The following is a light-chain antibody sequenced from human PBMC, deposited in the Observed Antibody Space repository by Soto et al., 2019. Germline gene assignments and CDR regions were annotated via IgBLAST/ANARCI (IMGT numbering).Light chain of an antibody. V-gene: IGKV3-20*01. CDR2: GAS. J-gene: IGKJ4*01. CDR3: QQFGSSPLT. Sequence: EIVLTQSPGTLSLSPGERATLSCRASQSVSSSYLAWYQQKPGQAPRLLIYGASSRATGIPDRFSGSGSGTDFTLTISRLEPEYFAVYYCQQFGSSPLTFGGGTKVEIE. CDR1: QSVSSSY.